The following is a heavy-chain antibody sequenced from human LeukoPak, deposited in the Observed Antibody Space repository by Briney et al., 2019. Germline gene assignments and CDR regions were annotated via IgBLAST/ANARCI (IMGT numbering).Heavy chain of an antibody. CDR1: GFTFSSYI. CDR2: ISTSSSYI. J-gene: IGHJ4*02. CDR3: ARVHYGDYPYYFDY. Sequence: GGSLRLSCAASGFTFSSYIMNWVRQAPGKGPEWVSSISTSSSYIYYADSVKGRFTISRDNAKNSLYLQMNSLRAEDTAVYYCARVHYGDYPYYFDYWGQGTLVTVSS. D-gene: IGHD4-17*01. V-gene: IGHV3-21*01.